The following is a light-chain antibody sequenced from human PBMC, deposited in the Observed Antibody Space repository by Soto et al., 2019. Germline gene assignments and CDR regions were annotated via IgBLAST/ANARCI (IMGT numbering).Light chain of an antibody. CDR2: DVS. Sequence: DIQMTQSPSTLSASVGDRVTITCRASQSISNWLAWYQQKPGKAPKLLIYDVSSLESGVPSRFSGSGSGTEFTLTISIVQADDVATYYCQQSNSFWTFGQGTKVEIK. V-gene: IGKV1-5*01. CDR1: QSISNW. CDR3: QQSNSFWT. J-gene: IGKJ1*01.